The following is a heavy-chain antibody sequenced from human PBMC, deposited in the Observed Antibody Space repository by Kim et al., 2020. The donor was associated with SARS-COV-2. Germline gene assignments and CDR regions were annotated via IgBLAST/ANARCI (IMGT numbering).Heavy chain of an antibody. Sequence: SETLSLTCAVYGGSFSGYYWSWIRQPPGKGLEWIGEINHSGSTNYNPSLKSRVTISVDTSKNQFSLKLSSVTAADTAVYYCARECGPLECGVDTAKVSDWFDPWGQGTLVTVSS. V-gene: IGHV4-34*01. CDR1: GGSFSGYY. D-gene: IGHD5-18*01. CDR2: INHSGST. CDR3: ARECGPLECGVDTAKVSDWFDP. J-gene: IGHJ5*02.